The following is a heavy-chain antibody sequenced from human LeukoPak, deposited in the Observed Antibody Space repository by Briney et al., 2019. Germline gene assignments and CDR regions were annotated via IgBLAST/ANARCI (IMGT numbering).Heavy chain of an antibody. CDR3: ARSSMGTRRTYDY. CDR1: KDTFNIYY. CDR2: INPNSGNT. D-gene: IGHD1-14*01. J-gene: IGHJ4*02. V-gene: IGHV1-8*01. Sequence: ASVKVSCKASKDTFNIYYVNWVRQATGLGLEWMGWINPNSGNTCYTQKFQGRFTMTMNSSISTAYMELTSLTSEDTAVYYCARSSMGTRRTYDYWGQGTLVTVSS.